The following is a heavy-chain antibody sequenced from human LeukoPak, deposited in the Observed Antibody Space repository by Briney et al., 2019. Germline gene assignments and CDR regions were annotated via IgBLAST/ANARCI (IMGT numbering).Heavy chain of an antibody. Sequence: SETLSLTCTVSGYSISSGYYWGWIRQPPGKGLEWIGSIYHSGSTYYNPSLKSRVTISVDTSKNQFSLKLSSVTAADTAVYYCARATSYYDSSWDYRGQGTLVTVSS. CDR3: ARATSYYDSSWDY. CDR2: IYHSGST. V-gene: IGHV4-38-2*02. D-gene: IGHD3-22*01. J-gene: IGHJ4*02. CDR1: GYSISSGYY.